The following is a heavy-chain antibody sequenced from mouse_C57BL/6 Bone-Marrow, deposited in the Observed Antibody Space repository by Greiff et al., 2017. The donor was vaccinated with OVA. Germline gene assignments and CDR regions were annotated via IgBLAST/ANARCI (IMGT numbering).Heavy chain of an antibody. J-gene: IGHJ1*03. Sequence: VKLVESGAELVKPGASVKISCKASGYAFSSYWMNWVKQRPGKGLEWIGQIYPGDGDTNYNGKFKGKATLTADKSSSTAYMQLSSLTSEDSAVYFCARGPDGYHWYFDVWGTGTTVTVSS. V-gene: IGHV1-80*01. CDR2: IYPGDGDT. CDR3: ARGPDGYHWYFDV. CDR1: GYAFSSYW. D-gene: IGHD2-3*01.